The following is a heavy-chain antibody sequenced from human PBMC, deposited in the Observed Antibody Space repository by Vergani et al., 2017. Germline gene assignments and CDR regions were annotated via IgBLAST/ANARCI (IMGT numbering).Heavy chain of an antibody. CDR1: GFTFTNSA. CDR3: AADQGGRAYCGGDCYSN. Sequence: QMQLVQSGPEVKKPGTSVKVSCKASGFTFTNSAVQWVRQARGQRLEWIGWIVVGSGNTNYAQQFQERVTISRDMSTGRVYMELSSLRSEDSAVYYCAADQGGRAYCGGDCYSNWGQGTLVTVSS. D-gene: IGHD2-21*02. CDR2: IVVGSGNT. J-gene: IGHJ4*02. V-gene: IGHV1-58*01.